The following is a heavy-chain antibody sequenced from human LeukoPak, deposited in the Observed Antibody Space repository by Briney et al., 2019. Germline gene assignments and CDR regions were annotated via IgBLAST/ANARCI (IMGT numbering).Heavy chain of an antibody. V-gene: IGHV4-59*11. CDR2: IYYSGST. CDR1: GGSISSHY. J-gene: IGHJ5*02. Sequence: PSETLSLTCTVSGGSISSHYWSWIRQPPGKGLEWIGYIYYSGSTNYNPSPKSRVTISVDTSKNQFSLKLSSVTAADTAVYYCAREVVPAAEGWFDPWGQGTLVTVSS. CDR3: AREVVPAAEGWFDP. D-gene: IGHD2-2*01.